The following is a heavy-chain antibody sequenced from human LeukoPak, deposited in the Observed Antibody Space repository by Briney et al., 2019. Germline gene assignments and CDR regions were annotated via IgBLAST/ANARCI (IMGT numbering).Heavy chain of an antibody. J-gene: IGHJ6*03. V-gene: IGHV2-5*02. CDR2: IYWDDDK. D-gene: IGHD3-9*01. CDR1: GFSLTTSGAG. Sequence: ESGPPLVTPRQTLTLTCTFSGFSLTTSGAGVGWIRQPPGKALEWLALIYWDDDKRYSPSLKNRSTITKDSSKNQVVLIMTNMDPVDTATYYCAHSRRYFDWHNDYYMDVWGKGTTVTVSS. CDR3: AHSRRYFDWHNDYYMDV.